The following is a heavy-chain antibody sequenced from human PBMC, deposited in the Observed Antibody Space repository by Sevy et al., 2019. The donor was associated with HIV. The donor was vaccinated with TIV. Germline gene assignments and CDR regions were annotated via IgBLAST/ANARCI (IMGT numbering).Heavy chain of an antibody. CDR2: INSDGSST. V-gene: IGHV3-74*01. Sequence: GGSLRLSCAASGFTFSSYWMHWVRQAPGKGLVWVSRINSDGSSTSYADSVKGRFTISRDNAKNTLYLQMNSLRAEDMAVYYCIVAARRFDYWGQGTLVTVSS. CDR1: GFTFSSYW. J-gene: IGHJ4*02. CDR3: IVAARRFDY. D-gene: IGHD6-6*01.